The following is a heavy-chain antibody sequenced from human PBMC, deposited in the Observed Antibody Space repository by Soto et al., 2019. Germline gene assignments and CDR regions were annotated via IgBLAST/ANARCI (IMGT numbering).Heavy chain of an antibody. CDR1: GFTFSSYA. Sequence: EVQLLESGGGLVQPGGSLRLSCAASGFTFSSYAMSWVRQAPGKGLEWVSAIYSGGSTYYADSVKGRFTISRDNSKNTLYLQMNSLRAEDTAVYYCARGGSTSFDYWGQGTLVTVSS. CDR2: IYSGGST. V-gene: IGHV3-23*05. J-gene: IGHJ4*02. CDR3: ARGGSTSFDY. D-gene: IGHD2-2*01.